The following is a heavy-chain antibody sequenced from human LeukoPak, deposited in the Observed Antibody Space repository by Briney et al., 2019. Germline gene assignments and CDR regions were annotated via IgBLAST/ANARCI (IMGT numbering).Heavy chain of an antibody. D-gene: IGHD6-6*01. CDR2: IYTSGST. J-gene: IGHJ5*02. Sequence: PSETLSLTCTVSGGSISGHFWSWIRQPAGKGLEWIGRIYTSGSTNYNPSLKSRVTISVDTSKNQFSLKLSSVTAADTAVYYCARGARRAARPSNWFDPWGQGTLVTVSS. CDR1: GGSISGHF. V-gene: IGHV4-4*07. CDR3: ARGARRAARPSNWFDP.